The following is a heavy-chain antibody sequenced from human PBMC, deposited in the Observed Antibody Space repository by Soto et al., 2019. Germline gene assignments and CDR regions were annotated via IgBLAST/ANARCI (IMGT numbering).Heavy chain of an antibody. CDR1: GYTFTSYY. D-gene: IGHD6-6*01. V-gene: IGHV1-46*01. CDR3: ARYPTKISSIAARYFDY. Sequence: AASVKVSCKASGYTFTSYYMHWVRQAPGQGLEWMGIINPSGGSTSYAQKFQGRVTMTRDTSTSTVYMELSSLRSEDTAVYYCARYPTKISSIAARYFDYWGQGTLVTVSS. J-gene: IGHJ4*02. CDR2: INPSGGST.